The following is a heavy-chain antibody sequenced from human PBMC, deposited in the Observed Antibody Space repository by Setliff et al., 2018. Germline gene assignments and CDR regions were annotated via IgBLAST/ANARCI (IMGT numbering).Heavy chain of an antibody. Sequence: GGSLRLSCAASGFAFSSYAMNWVRQAPGKGLEWVSFISAGGSRTYYADSVKGRFTISSDNSKNSLFLLMGSLRAEDTAVYWCAKSRRPAGTGYRGHFDSWGRGTLVTVSS. D-gene: IGHD2-8*02. CDR3: AKSRRPAGTGYRGHFDS. V-gene: IGHV3-23*01. CDR2: ISAGGSRT. J-gene: IGHJ4*02. CDR1: GFAFSSYA.